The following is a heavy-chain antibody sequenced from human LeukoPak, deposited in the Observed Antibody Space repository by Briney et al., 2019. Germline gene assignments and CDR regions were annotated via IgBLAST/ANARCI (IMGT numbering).Heavy chain of an antibody. CDR2: ISGSGGST. Sequence: GGSLRLSCAASGFSFSVYSMSWVRQAPGKGLEWVSAISGSGGSTYYADSVKGRFTISRDNSKNTLYLQMNSLRAEDTAVYYCAKITTPGIAAAGTKNWFDPWGQGTLVTVSS. J-gene: IGHJ5*02. CDR1: GFSFSVYS. D-gene: IGHD6-13*01. V-gene: IGHV3-23*01. CDR3: AKITTPGIAAAGTKNWFDP.